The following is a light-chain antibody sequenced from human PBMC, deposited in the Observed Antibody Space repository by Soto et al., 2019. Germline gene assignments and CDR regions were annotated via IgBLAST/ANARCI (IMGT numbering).Light chain of an antibody. CDR2: LGS. J-gene: IGKJ2*01. CDR3: MQALQSPRT. Sequence: EIDMTQSPLSLPVTPGEPASISCRSSQSLSHRNGKTYLDWYLQKPGQSPHLLIYLGSNRASGVPDRFTGSGSGTDFTLKISRVEVEDVGVYYCMQALQSPRTFGQGTKLEIK. V-gene: IGKV2-28*01. CDR1: QSLSHRNGKTY.